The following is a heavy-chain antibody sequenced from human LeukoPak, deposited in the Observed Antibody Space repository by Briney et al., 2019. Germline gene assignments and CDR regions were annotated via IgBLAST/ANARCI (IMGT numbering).Heavy chain of an antibody. CDR1: GLTFSSYA. CDR2: ISYDGSNK. V-gene: IGHV3-30-3*01. D-gene: IGHD6-19*01. Sequence: GGSLRLSCAASGLTFSSYAMHWVRQAPGKGLEWVAVISYDGSNKYYADSVKGRFTISRDNSKNTLYLQMNSLRAEDTAVYYCARRGAVAPFDYWGQGTLVTVSS. J-gene: IGHJ4*02. CDR3: ARRGAVAPFDY.